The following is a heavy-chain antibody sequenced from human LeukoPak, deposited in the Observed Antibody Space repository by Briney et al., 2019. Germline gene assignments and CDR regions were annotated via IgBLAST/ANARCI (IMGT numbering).Heavy chain of an antibody. D-gene: IGHD6-13*01. J-gene: IGHJ4*02. CDR1: GFTFGDYA. CDR2: IRSKAYGGTT. V-gene: IGHV3-49*04. CDR3: TRPDYSSKGPVDY. Sequence: GGSLRLSCTASGFTFGDYAMSWVRQARGKGLEWVGFIRSKAYGGTTEYAASVKGRFTISRDDSKSIAYLQMNSLKTEDTAVYYCTRPDYSSKGPVDYWGQGTLVTVSS.